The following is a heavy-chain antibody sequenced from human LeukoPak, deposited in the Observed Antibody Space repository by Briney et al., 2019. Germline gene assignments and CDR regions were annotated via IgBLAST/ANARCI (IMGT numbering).Heavy chain of an antibody. CDR1: GGSIGSYY. CDR2: IYYSGGT. CDR3: ARAANYFLYYFDY. D-gene: IGHD2/OR15-2a*01. Sequence: SETLSLTCTVSGGSIGSYYWSWIRQPPGKGLEWIGYIYYSGGTNYNPSLKSRVTISVDTSKNQFSLKLSSVTAADTAVYYCARAANYFLYYFDYWGQGTLVTVSS. V-gene: IGHV4-59*01. J-gene: IGHJ4*02.